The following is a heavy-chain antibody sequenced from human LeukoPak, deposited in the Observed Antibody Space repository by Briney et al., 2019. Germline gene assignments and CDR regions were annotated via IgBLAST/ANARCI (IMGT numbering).Heavy chain of an antibody. V-gene: IGHV4-34*01. CDR1: GGSFSGYY. Sequence: LETLSLTCAVYGGSFSGYYWSWIRQPPGKGLEWIGEINHSGSTNYNPSLKSRVTISVDTSKNQFSLKLSSVTAADTAVYYCARGGSEWLLSLRYFDLWGRGTLVTVSS. CDR2: INHSGST. CDR3: ARGGSEWLLSLRYFDL. J-gene: IGHJ2*01. D-gene: IGHD3-3*01.